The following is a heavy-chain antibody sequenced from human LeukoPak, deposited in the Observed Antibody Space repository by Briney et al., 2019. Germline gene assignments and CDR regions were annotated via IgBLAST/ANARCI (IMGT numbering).Heavy chain of an antibody. V-gene: IGHV3-74*01. D-gene: IGHD6-19*01. CDR1: GFTFSGYA. J-gene: IGHJ4*02. Sequence: GGSLRLSCAASGFTFSGYAMSWVRQAPGKGLVWVSRINSDGSSTSYADSVKGRFTISRDNAKNTLYLQMNSLRAEDTAVYYCAAGPPAVAVAGTNMGLGYRSQGTLVTVSS. CDR2: INSDGSST. CDR3: AAGPPAVAVAGTNMGLGY.